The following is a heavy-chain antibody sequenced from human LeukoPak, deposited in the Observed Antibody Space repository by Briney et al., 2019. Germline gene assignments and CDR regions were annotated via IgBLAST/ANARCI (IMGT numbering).Heavy chain of an antibody. D-gene: IGHD6-19*01. CDR3: VREARGIAVAGHFDY. Sequence: QPGGSLRLSCAASGFTFSSYEMNWVRQAPGKGLEWVSYISSSGSTIYYADSVKGRFTISRDNAKNSLYLQMNSLRAEDTAVYYCVREARGIAVAGHFDYWGQGTLVTVSS. J-gene: IGHJ4*02. CDR2: ISSSGSTI. CDR1: GFTFSSYE. V-gene: IGHV3-48*03.